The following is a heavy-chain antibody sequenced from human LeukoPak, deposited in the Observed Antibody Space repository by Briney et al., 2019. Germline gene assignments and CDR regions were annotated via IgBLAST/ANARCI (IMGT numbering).Heavy chain of an antibody. D-gene: IGHD2-8*01. CDR2: INTDGSTT. V-gene: IGHV3-74*01. CDR1: GFTFSSYW. J-gene: IGHJ3*02. CDR3: GRGNGHAFDI. Sequence: GGSLRLSCAASGFTFSSYWMHWVRQAPGKGPVWVSHINTDGSTTTYADSVKGRFTISRDNAKNTLYLQMNSLRAEDTAVYYCGRGNGHAFDIWGQGTMVTVSS.